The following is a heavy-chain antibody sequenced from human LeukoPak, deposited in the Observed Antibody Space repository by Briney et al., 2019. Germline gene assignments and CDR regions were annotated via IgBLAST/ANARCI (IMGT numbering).Heavy chain of an antibody. J-gene: IGHJ4*02. V-gene: IGHV3-33*03. D-gene: IGHD2-15*01. Sequence: PGGSLRLSCAASGFTFSSYGMHWVRQAPGKGLEWVAVIWYDGSNKYYADSVKGRFTISRDNAKNSLYLQMNSLRAEDTALYYCARQSEYCSGGSCYTYFDYWGQGTLVTVSS. CDR2: IWYDGSNK. CDR3: ARQSEYCSGGSCYTYFDY. CDR1: GFTFSSYG.